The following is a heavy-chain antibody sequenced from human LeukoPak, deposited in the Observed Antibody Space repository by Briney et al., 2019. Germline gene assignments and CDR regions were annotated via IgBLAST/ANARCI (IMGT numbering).Heavy chain of an antibody. Sequence: SETLSLTCTVSGGSISNYYWSWIRQPPGKGLEWIGYIYYTGSTNYNPSLASRVNISVDTSKNQFSLNLTSVTAADTAVYYCARWGSIAVARFDYWGQGTLVTVSS. CDR1: GGSISNYY. D-gene: IGHD6-13*01. V-gene: IGHV4-59*01. J-gene: IGHJ4*02. CDR2: IYYTGST. CDR3: ARWGSIAVARFDY.